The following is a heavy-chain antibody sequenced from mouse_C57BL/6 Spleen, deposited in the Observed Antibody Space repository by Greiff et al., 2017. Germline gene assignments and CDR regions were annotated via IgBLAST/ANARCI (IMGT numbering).Heavy chain of an antibody. Sequence: EVKLVESGGDLVKPGGSLKLSCAASGFTFSSYGMSWVRQTPDKRLEWVATISSGGSYTYYPDSVKGRFTISRDNAKNTLYLQMSSLKSEDTAMYYCARRGTTVVDNYFDYWGQGTTITVSS. J-gene: IGHJ2*01. D-gene: IGHD1-1*01. CDR2: ISSGGSYT. CDR1: GFTFSSYG. V-gene: IGHV5-6*02. CDR3: ARRGTTVVDNYFDY.